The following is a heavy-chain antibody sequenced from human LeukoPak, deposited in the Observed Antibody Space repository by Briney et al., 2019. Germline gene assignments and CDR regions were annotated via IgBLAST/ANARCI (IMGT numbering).Heavy chain of an antibody. J-gene: IGHJ4*02. V-gene: IGHV3-21*01. CDR3: ARARGSCAGGRCYSEY. Sequence: GGSLRLSCAASGFTFSSYTMNWVRQAPGKGLEWVSSIGSGSSYIYYADSVKGRFSNSRDNAKNSLYLQLSSLRVEDTAVYYCARARGSCAGGRCYSEYWGQGTLVTVSS. CDR2: IGSGSSYI. CDR1: GFTFSSYT. D-gene: IGHD2-8*02.